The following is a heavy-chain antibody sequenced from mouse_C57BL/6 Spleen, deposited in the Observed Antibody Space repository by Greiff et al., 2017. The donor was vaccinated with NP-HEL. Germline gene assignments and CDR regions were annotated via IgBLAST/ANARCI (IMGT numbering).Heavy chain of an antibody. Sequence: VQLQESGAELVKPGASVKISCKASGYAFSSYWMNWVKQRPGKGLEWIGQIYPGDGDTNYNGKCKGKATLTADKSSSTAYMQLSSLTSEDSAVYFCARSGSSYAMDYWGQGTSVTVSS. CDR3: ARSGSSYAMDY. CDR1: GYAFSSYW. CDR2: IYPGDGDT. V-gene: IGHV1-80*01. D-gene: IGHD1-1*01. J-gene: IGHJ4*01.